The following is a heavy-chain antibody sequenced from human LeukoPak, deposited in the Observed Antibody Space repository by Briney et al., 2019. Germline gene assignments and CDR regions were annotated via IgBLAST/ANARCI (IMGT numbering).Heavy chain of an antibody. CDR1: GYSISSGYY. D-gene: IGHD6-6*01. J-gene: IGHJ4*02. Sequence: PSETLSLTCAVSGYSISSGYYWGWIRPPPGKGLEWIGSIYHSGSTYYNPSLKSRVTISVDTSKNQFSLKLSSVTAADTAVYYCARADSSSSVCGYWGQGTLVTVSS. V-gene: IGHV4-38-2*01. CDR3: ARADSSSSVCGY. CDR2: IYHSGST.